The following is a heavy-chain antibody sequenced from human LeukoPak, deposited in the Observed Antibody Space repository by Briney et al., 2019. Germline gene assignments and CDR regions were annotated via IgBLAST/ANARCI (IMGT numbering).Heavy chain of an antibody. V-gene: IGHV4-39*01. D-gene: IGHD4-23*01. Sequence: TSETLSLTCTVSGYSISSSNYYWGWIRQPPGKGLEWIVTNYYSGSESTYYNPSLKVGVTVSVDTFKTRFSLKVSSVTAADTAVYYCTRAKTTVVAPYNWFGPWGQGALVTVSS. CDR2: NYYSGSEST. J-gene: IGHJ5*02. CDR1: GYSISSSNYY. CDR3: TRAKTTVVAPYNWFGP.